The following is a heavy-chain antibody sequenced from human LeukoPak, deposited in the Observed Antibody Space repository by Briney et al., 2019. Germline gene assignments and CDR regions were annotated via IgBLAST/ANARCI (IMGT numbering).Heavy chain of an antibody. V-gene: IGHV4-61*01. D-gene: IGHD6-13*01. CDR3: ARSIAAAGLDHWFDP. CDR2: IYYSGST. J-gene: IGHJ5*02. CDR1: GYSISSSYY. Sequence: PSETLSLTCTVSGYSISSSYYWSWIRQPPGQGLEWIGYIYYSGSTNYNPSLKSRVTISVDTSKNQFSLKLSSVTAADTAVYYCARSIAAAGLDHWFDPWGQGTLVTVSS.